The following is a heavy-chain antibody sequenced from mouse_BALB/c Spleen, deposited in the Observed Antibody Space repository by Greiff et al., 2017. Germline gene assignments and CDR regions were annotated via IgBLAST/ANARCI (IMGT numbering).Heavy chain of an antibody. Sequence: EVQGVESGGGLVKPGGSLKLSCAASGFAFSSYDMSWVRQTPEKRLEWVAYISSGGGSTYYPDTVKGRFTISRDNAKNTLYLQMSSLKSEDTAMYYCARGTMITLFDYWGQGTTLTVSS. V-gene: IGHV5-12-1*01. D-gene: IGHD2-4*01. CDR3: ARGTMITLFDY. CDR1: GFAFSSYD. J-gene: IGHJ2*01. CDR2: ISSGGGST.